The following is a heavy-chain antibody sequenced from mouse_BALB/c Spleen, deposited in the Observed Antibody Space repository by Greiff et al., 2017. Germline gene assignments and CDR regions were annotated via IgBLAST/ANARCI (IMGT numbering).Heavy chain of an antibody. Sequence: EVQRVESGGGLVKPGGSLKLSCAASGFTFSSYYMSWVRQTPEKRLELVAAINSNGGSTYYPDTVKGRFTISRDNAKNTLYLQMSSLKSEDTALYYCARGYGNYAMDYWGQGTSVTVSA. J-gene: IGHJ4*01. CDR3: ARGYGNYAMDY. V-gene: IGHV5-6-2*01. CDR2: INSNGGST. CDR1: GFTFSSYY. D-gene: IGHD2-10*02.